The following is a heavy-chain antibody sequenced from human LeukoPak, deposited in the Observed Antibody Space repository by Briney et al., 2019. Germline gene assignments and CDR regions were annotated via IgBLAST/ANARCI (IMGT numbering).Heavy chain of an antibody. CDR1: GFTFSSYV. CDR2: ISYDGSNK. Sequence: GGSLRLSCAASGFTFSSYVMHWVRQAPGKGLEWVAVISYDGSNKYYADPVKGRFTISRDNSKNTLYLQMNSLRAEDTAVYYCARAGPDYGDYSFWGQGTLVTVSS. CDR3: ARAGPDYGDYSF. V-gene: IGHV3-30*01. J-gene: IGHJ4*02. D-gene: IGHD4-17*01.